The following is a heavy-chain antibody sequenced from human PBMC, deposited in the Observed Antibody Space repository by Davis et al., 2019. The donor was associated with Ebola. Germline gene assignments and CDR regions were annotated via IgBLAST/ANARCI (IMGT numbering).Heavy chain of an antibody. V-gene: IGHV3-64*04. Sequence: GESLKISCSVSGFTFSTYAMHWVRQAPGRGLEYVSAINNNGDTTYYTDSVKGRFTISRDNSKNTLYLQMNSLRVEDTAIYYCAHSYPRSEDWGQGTLVTVSS. J-gene: IGHJ1*01. CDR2: INNNGDTT. CDR3: AHSYPRSED. CDR1: GFTFSTYA. D-gene: IGHD2-15*01.